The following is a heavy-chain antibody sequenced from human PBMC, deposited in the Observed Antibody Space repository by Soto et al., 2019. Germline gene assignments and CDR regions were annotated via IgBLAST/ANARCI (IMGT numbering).Heavy chain of an antibody. CDR2: ISDGGRST. D-gene: IGHD3-16*01. CDR3: ARTFDLWDLYSPLDY. Sequence: SGGSLRLSCGGSGFRFSDYAMGWVRQAPGKGLEWVSFISDGGRSTYYSDSVKGRFTVSRDNSKNTVYLQLHGLRVEDTAVYFCARTFDLWDLYSPLDYWGHGTLVTVSS. V-gene: IGHV3-23*01. J-gene: IGHJ4*01. CDR1: GFRFSDYA.